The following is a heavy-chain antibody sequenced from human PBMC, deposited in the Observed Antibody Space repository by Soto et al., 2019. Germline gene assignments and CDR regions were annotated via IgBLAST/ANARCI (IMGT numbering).Heavy chain of an antibody. V-gene: IGHV3-53*01. CDR2: IHGGGNK. CDR1: GLNVNINY. J-gene: IGHJ5*02. Sequence: EVRLVESGGTVIQPGESLRLSCATSGLNVNINYVTWVRQAPGKGLEWLSIIHGGGNKFYSDSVKGRFTISRDTSKNTVYLQMSSLTVDDTAVYYCASGPTLAARLGWNYFDPWGQGTLVTVSS. D-gene: IGHD6-6*01. CDR3: ASGPTLAARLGWNYFDP.